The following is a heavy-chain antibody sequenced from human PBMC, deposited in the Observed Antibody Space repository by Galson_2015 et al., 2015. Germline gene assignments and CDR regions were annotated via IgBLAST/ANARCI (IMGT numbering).Heavy chain of an antibody. J-gene: IGHJ4*02. CDR2: ISYDGSKK. V-gene: IGHV3-30-3*01. Sequence: SLRLSCAASGFTFSSSAMNWVRQAPGKGLEWVAVISYDGSKKSSADSVKGRFSVSRDNSKNTVYLQMSSLRVEDTAVYYCARDGPKGLTSFDYWGQGTWSPSPQ. D-gene: IGHD1-14*01. CDR3: ARDGPKGLTSFDY. CDR1: GFTFSSSA.